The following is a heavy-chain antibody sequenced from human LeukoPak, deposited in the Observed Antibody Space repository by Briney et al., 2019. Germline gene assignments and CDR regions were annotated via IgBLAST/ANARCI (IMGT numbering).Heavy chain of an antibody. CDR3: ARLRGAPGIAAAGLFDY. CDR1: GGSISSGGYY. V-gene: IGHV4-39*01. J-gene: IGHJ4*02. Sequence: SETLSLTCTVSGGSISSGGYYWSWIRQPPGKGLEWIGSIYYSGSTYYNPSLKSRVTISVDTSKNQFSLKLSSVTAADTAVYYCARLRGAPGIAAAGLFDYWGQGTLVTVSS. CDR2: IYYSGST. D-gene: IGHD6-13*01.